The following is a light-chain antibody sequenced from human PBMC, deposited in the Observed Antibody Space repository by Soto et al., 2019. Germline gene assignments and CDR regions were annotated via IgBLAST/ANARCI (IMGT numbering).Light chain of an antibody. Sequence: QSALTQPASVAGSPGQSITISCTCTATDVGAYNYVSWYHQHPGRAPKLIIYAVSDRPSGVADRFSGSKSGDTASLTISGLQSEDEAHYDCSSFTRSNTLLFGVGTQLPVL. V-gene: IGLV2-14*01. CDR1: ATDVGAYNY. CDR2: AVS. J-gene: IGLJ2*01. CDR3: SSFTRSNTLL.